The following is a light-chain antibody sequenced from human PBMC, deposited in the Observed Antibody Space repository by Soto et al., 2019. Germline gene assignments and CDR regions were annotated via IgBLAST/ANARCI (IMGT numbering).Light chain of an antibody. J-gene: IGKJ3*01. CDR1: QSVSSY. Sequence: EIVLTQSPATLSLSPRERATLSCRASQSVSSYLAWYQQKPGQAPRLLIYDASNRATGIPARFSGRGSGTDFTLTISSLGPEDFTVYYCQQRSNWRFTFGPGTKVYIK. CDR2: DAS. V-gene: IGKV3-11*01. CDR3: QQRSNWRFT.